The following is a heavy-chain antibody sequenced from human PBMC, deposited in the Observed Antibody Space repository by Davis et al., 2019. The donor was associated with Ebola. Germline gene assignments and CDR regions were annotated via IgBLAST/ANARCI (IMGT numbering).Heavy chain of an antibody. D-gene: IGHD6-6*01. CDR1: GYTFTSYA. J-gene: IGHJ6*02. V-gene: IGHV1-3*01. CDR3: ARVEYSSSSALGYYYYGMDV. CDR2: INAGNGNT. Sequence: AASVKVSCKASGYTFTSYAMHWVRQAPGQRLEWMGWINAGNGNTKYSQKFQGRVTITRDTSASTAYMELSSLRSEDTAVYYCARVEYSSSSALGYYYYGMDVWGQGTTVTVSS.